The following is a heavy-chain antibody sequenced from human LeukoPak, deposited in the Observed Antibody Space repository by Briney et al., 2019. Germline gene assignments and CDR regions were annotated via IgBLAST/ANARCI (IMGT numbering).Heavy chain of an antibody. Sequence: ASVKVSCKASGYTFTGYYMHWVRQAPGQGLEWMGWINPNSGGTNYAQKFQGRVTMTRDTSISTAYMELSRLRSDDTAVYYCARARPSMVPPLMYYFDYWGQGTLVTVSS. D-gene: IGHD3-10*01. CDR2: INPNSGGT. CDR3: ARARPSMVPPLMYYFDY. J-gene: IGHJ4*02. V-gene: IGHV1-2*02. CDR1: GYTFTGYY.